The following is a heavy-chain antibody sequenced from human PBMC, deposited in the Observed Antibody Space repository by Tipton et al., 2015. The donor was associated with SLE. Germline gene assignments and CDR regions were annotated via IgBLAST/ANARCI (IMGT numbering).Heavy chain of an antibody. CDR3: ARGGAVAGSETTDY. J-gene: IGHJ4*02. V-gene: IGHV1-46*01. CDR2: INPSGAST. D-gene: IGHD6-19*01. Sequence: QSGAEVKKPETSVKLSCRASGYTFSNYYIYWVRQAPGQGLEWIGRINPSGASTTYAQKFQGRVTMTRDTSTDTAYMEMSSLRSEETALYYCARGGAVAGSETTDYWGQGTLVTVSS. CDR1: GYTFSNYY.